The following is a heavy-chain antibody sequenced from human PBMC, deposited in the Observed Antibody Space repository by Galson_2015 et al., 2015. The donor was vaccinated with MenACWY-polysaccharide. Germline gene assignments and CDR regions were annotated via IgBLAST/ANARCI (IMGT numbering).Heavy chain of an antibody. CDR1: GDTFTNYS. V-gene: IGHV1-69*02. Sequence: SVKVSCKASGDTFTNYSFNWVRQAPGQGLEWMGRIIPILDITNYAQRFQGGVTITADKSTSTAYMELSSLRSEDTAVYYCAVPDDTGGAFEIWGQGTMVTVSS. CDR3: AVPDDTGGAFEI. J-gene: IGHJ3*02. CDR2: IIPILDIT. D-gene: IGHD7-27*01.